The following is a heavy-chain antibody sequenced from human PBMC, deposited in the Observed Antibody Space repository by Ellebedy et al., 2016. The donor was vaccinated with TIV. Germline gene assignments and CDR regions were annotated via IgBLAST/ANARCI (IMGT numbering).Heavy chain of an antibody. J-gene: IGHJ6*02. CDR2: INNDGSST. CDR3: ATDIVVVPAGYYYYGMDV. CDR1: GFTFSSYW. V-gene: IGHV3-74*01. Sequence: GGSLRLSXAASGFTFSSYWMHWVRQAPGKGLVWVSRINNDGSSTSYADSVKGRFTTSRDNAKNTLYLQMNSLRAEDTAVYYCATDIVVVPAGYYYYGMDVWGQGTTVTVSS. D-gene: IGHD2-2*01.